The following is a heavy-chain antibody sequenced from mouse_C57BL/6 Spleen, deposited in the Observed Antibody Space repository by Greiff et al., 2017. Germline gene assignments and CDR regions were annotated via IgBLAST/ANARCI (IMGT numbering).Heavy chain of an antibody. J-gene: IGHJ4*01. CDR2: ISDGGSYT. D-gene: IGHD2-2*01. Sequence: DVHLVESGGGLVKPGGSLKLSCAASGFTFSSYAMSWVRQTPEKRLEWVATISDGGSYTYYPDNVKGRFTISRDNAKINLYLQMSHLKSEDTAMYYCARDQPDYGYDASYYAMDYWGQGTSVTVSS. CDR1: GFTFSSYA. CDR3: ARDQPDYGYDASYYAMDY. V-gene: IGHV5-4*01.